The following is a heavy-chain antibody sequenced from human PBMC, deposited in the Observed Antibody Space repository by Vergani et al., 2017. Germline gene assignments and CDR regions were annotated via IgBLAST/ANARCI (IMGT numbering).Heavy chain of an antibody. CDR2: IIPIFGTA. CDR3: AIAYCGGDCYSYWYFDL. J-gene: IGHJ2*01. Sequence: QVQLVQSGAEVKKPGSSVKVSCKASGGTFSSFAISWVRQAPGQGLEWMGGIIPIFGTANYAQKFQGRVTITADESTSTAYMELSSLRSEDTAVYYCAIAYCGGDCYSYWYFDLWGPGTLVTVPS. V-gene: IGHV1-69*12. D-gene: IGHD2-21*02. CDR1: GGTFSSFA.